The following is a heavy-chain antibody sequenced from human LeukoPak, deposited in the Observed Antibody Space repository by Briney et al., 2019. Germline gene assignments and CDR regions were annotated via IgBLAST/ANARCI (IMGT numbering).Heavy chain of an antibody. CDR1: GGSISSGGYS. V-gene: IGHV4-30-2*01. Sequence: SETLSLTCAVSGGSISSGGYSWSWIRQPPGKGLEWIGYIYHSGSTYYNPSLKSRVTTSVDRSKNQFSLKLSSVTAVDTAVYYCARDAGVGYFDYWGQGTLVTVSS. D-gene: IGHD3-3*01. J-gene: IGHJ4*02. CDR2: IYHSGST. CDR3: ARDAGVGYFDY.